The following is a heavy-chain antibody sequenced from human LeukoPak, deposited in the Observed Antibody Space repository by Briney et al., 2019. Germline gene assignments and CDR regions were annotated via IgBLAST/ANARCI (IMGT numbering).Heavy chain of an antibody. D-gene: IGHD2-2*01. Sequence: KTSETLSLTCTVSGGSISSGSYYWSWIRQPAGKGLEWIGRIYTSGSTNYNPSLKSRVTISVDTSKNQSSLKLSSVTAADTAVYYCAGLLLSGEYYYYYGMDVWGQGTTVTVSS. J-gene: IGHJ6*02. CDR2: IYTSGST. V-gene: IGHV4-61*02. CDR1: GGSISSGSYY. CDR3: AGLLLSGEYYYYYGMDV.